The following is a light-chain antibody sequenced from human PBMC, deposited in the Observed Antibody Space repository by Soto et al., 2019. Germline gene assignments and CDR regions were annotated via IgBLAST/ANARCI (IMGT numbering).Light chain of an antibody. Sequence: QSVLTQPPSASGTPGQRVTISCSGSSSNIESNYVYWYQQLPGTAPKLLIYRNNQRPSGVPDRFSGSKSGTSASLAISGLRSEDEADYYCAAWDDSLSGEVLFGGGTKVTVL. CDR3: AAWDDSLSGEVL. CDR1: SSNIESNY. V-gene: IGLV1-47*01. CDR2: RNN. J-gene: IGLJ2*01.